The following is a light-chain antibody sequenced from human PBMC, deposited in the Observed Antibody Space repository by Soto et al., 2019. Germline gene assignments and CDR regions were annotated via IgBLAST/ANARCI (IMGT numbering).Light chain of an antibody. CDR3: QQRSNWPWT. Sequence: DIVMTQSPATLSVCPGERATLACRASQTISSNLAWYQQKPGQTPRLLIYGASTRAAGIPARFSGSGSGTDYTLTITNLEPEDFAIYYCQQRSNWPWTFGQGTKVDIK. J-gene: IGKJ1*01. CDR2: GAS. V-gene: IGKV3-15*01. CDR1: QTISSN.